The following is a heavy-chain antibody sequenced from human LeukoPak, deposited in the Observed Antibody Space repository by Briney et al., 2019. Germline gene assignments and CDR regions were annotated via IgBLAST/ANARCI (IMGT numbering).Heavy chain of an antibody. D-gene: IGHD1-20*01. Sequence: GGSPRLSCAASGFSFSTSEMSWVRQAPGKGLEWIAYIASGGSPIYYADSVRGRFTISRDNARDSLFLQMNSLRADDTARYYCVREDNFDAFDIWGQGTMVTVSS. CDR1: GFSFSTSE. CDR3: VREDNFDAFDI. CDR2: IASGGSPI. J-gene: IGHJ3*02. V-gene: IGHV3-48*03.